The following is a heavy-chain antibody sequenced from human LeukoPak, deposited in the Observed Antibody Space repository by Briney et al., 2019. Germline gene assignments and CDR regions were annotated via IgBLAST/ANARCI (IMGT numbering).Heavy chain of an antibody. CDR3: AKELNILTGYYHDY. Sequence: GGSLRLSCAASGFTFSSYGMHWVRQAPGKGLEWVAVISYDGSNKYYADSVKGRFTISRDNSKNALYLQMNSLRAEDTAVYYCAKELNILTGYYHDYWGQGTLVTVSS. CDR2: ISYDGSNK. D-gene: IGHD3-9*01. J-gene: IGHJ4*02. V-gene: IGHV3-30*18. CDR1: GFTFSSYG.